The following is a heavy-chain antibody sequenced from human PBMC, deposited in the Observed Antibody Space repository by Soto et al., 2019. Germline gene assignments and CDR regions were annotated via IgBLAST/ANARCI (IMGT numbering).Heavy chain of an antibody. J-gene: IGHJ6*03. CDR3: ARESGGGYCSSTSCPGGYYYYYMDV. D-gene: IGHD2-2*01. CDR2: ISSSGSTI. CDR1: GFTFSDYY. V-gene: IGHV3-11*01. Sequence: QVQLVESGGGLVKPGGSLRLSCAASGFTFSDYYMSWIRQAPGKGLEWVSYISSSGSTIYYADSVKGRFTISRDNAKNSLYLQMNSLRAEDTAVYYCARESGGGYCSSTSCPGGYYYYYMDVWGKGTTVTVSS.